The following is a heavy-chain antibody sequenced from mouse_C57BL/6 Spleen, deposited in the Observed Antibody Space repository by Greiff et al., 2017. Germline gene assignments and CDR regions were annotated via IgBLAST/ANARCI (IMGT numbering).Heavy chain of an antibody. CDR1: GYTFTSYT. D-gene: IGHD1-1*01. CDR2: INPSSGYT. Sequence: VQLQQSGAELARPGASVKMSCKASGYTFTSYTMHWVNQRPGQGLEWIGYINPSSGYTKSNQKFKDKATLTADKSSSTAYMQLSSLTSEDSAVYYCARWDYYGSSPMDYWGQGTSVTVSA. J-gene: IGHJ4*01. CDR3: ARWDYYGSSPMDY. V-gene: IGHV1-4*01.